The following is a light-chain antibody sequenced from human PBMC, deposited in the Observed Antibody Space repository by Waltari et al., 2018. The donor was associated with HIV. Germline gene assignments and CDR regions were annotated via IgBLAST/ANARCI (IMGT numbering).Light chain of an antibody. V-gene: IGLV1-44*01. CDR3: AAWDDSLNGPWV. Sequence: QSVLTQPPSASGTPGQRVTISCSGSSSNIGSNTVNWYQQLPGTAPKLLIYSNNQRPSGVPDRFSGSKSGTSASLAISGLQSEDDADYYCAAWDDSLNGPWVFGGGTKLTVL. CDR1: SSNIGSNT. CDR2: SNN. J-gene: IGLJ3*02.